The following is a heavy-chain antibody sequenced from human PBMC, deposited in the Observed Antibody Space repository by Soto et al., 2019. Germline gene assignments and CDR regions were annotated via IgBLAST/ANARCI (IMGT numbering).Heavy chain of an antibody. CDR2: IHASGNT. CDR3: ARRHRDPFDY. D-gene: IGHD1-1*01. V-gene: IGHV4-59*04. Sequence: SETLSLTCAVSGDSISTNYWGWIRQPPGKGLEWIGSIHASGNTYYNPPLKSRATISADTSKNHFSLNLSSVTAADTALYYCARRHRDPFDYWGQGILVTVSS. CDR1: GDSISTNY. J-gene: IGHJ4*02.